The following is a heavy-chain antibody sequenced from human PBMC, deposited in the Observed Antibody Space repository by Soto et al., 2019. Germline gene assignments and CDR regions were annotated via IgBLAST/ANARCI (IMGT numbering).Heavy chain of an antibody. CDR2: ISSGGGST. V-gene: IGHV3-23*01. CDR3: AKYWQEVSGFGMDV. CDR1: GLTFSSYA. Sequence: EVQLLESGGGLVQPGGSLRLSCVASGLTFSSYAMSWVRQCPGKGLEWVSVISSGGGSTYYADSVKGRFTISRDNAKKTFYLRMNNLRADDTAVYFCAKYWQEVSGFGMDVWGQGTTVTVSS. J-gene: IGHJ6*01. D-gene: IGHD2-15*01.